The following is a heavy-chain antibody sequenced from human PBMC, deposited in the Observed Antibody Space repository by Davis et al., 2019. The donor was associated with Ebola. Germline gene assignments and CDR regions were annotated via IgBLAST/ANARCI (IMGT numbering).Heavy chain of an antibody. D-gene: IGHD7-27*01. CDR2: IYYSGST. Sequence: PSETLSLTCTVSGGSISSYYWSWIRQPPGKGLEWIGYIYYSGSTNYNPSLKSRVTISVDTSKNQFSLKLSSVTAADTAVYYCARSNRVSFLWEQPFDIWGQGTMVTVSS. CDR1: GGSISSYY. V-gene: IGHV4-59*01. J-gene: IGHJ3*02. CDR3: ARSNRVSFLWEQPFDI.